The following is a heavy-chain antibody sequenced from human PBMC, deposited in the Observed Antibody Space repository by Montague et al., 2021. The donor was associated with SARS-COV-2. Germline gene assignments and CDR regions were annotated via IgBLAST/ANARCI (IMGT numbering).Heavy chain of an antibody. CDR3: ARGPIFGPGARGFEH. CDR1: GGLSNTDPSNSDF. CDR2: IHYNGYT. J-gene: IGHJ4*02. D-gene: IGHD1-26*01. Sequence: SETLSLTCTVSGGLSNTDPSNSDFWSWIRQTPGKELEWIGWIHYNGYTNYNPSLKSRVTISIDTSKRYFSLRLNFLTATDTAVYYCARGPIFGPGARGFEHWGQGTLATVAS. V-gene: IGHV4-61*03.